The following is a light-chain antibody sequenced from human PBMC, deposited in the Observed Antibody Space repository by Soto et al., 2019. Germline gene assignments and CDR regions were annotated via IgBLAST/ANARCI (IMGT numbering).Light chain of an antibody. CDR3: QLYGSSPLYT. V-gene: IGKV3-20*01. J-gene: IGKJ2*01. CDR2: GAS. Sequence: EIVLTQSPGTLSLSPGERATLSCRASQSVSSSYLAWYQQKPGQAPRLVIYGASSRATGIPDRFSGSGSGTDFTLTISRLETEDFAVYYCQLYGSSPLYTFGQGTKLEIK. CDR1: QSVSSSY.